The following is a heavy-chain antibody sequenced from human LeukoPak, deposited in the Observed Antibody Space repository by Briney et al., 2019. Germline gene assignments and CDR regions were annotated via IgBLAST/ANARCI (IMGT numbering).Heavy chain of an antibody. V-gene: IGHV1-18*01. CDR3: ARRTKYYYDSSGYYRWFDP. CDR1: GYTFTSYG. J-gene: IGHJ5*02. Sequence: ASVKASCKASGYTFTSYGISWVRQAPGQGLEWMVWISAYNGNTNYAQKLQGRVTMTTDTSTSTAYMELRSLRSDDTAVYYCARRTKYYYDSSGYYRWFDPWGQGTLVTVSS. CDR2: ISAYNGNT. D-gene: IGHD3-22*01.